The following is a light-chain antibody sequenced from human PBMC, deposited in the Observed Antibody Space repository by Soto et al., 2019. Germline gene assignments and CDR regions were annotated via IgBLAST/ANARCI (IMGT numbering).Light chain of an antibody. V-gene: IGLV2-14*01. CDR2: EVT. J-gene: IGLJ2*01. CDR3: NSYTNSSAVV. CDR1: RDDIGAYDY. Sequence: QSALTQPASVSGSPGRSITISGAGTRDDIGAYDYVSWYQQHPGNAPKLLVYEVTNRPSGVSDRFSGSKSGNTASLTISGLQAEDEADYYCNSYTNSSAVVFGGGTKVTVL.